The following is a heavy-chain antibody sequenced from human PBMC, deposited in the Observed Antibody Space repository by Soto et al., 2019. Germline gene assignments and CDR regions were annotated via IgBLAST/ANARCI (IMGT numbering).Heavy chain of an antibody. Sequence: SETLSLTCTVSGGSISSGGYYWSWIRQHPGKGLEWIGYIYYSGSTYYNPSLKSRVTISVDTSKNQFSLKLSSVTAADTAVYYCARDSGYCSSTSCSHNWFDPWGQGTLVTVPQ. CDR3: ARDSGYCSSTSCSHNWFDP. V-gene: IGHV4-31*03. CDR1: GGSISSGGYY. D-gene: IGHD2-2*01. CDR2: IYYSGST. J-gene: IGHJ5*02.